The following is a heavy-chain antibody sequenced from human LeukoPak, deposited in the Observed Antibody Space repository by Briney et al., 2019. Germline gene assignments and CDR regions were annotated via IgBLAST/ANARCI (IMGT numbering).Heavy chain of an antibody. Sequence: PSXXLXLTCTVSGGSISSYYWSWIRQPPGKGLEWIGYMYYSGRTNYNPSLKSRVTISVDPSKNQFSLKLSSVTAADTAVYYCARTFSESYYYYGMDVWGQGTTVTVSS. CDR3: ARTFSESYYYYGMDV. CDR1: GGSISSYY. D-gene: IGHD1-26*01. CDR2: MYYSGRT. J-gene: IGHJ6*02. V-gene: IGHV4-59*01.